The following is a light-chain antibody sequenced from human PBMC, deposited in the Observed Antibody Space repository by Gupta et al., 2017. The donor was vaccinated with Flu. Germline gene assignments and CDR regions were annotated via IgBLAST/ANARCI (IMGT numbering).Light chain of an antibody. Sequence: QSVLTQPPSVSEAPTQRVTLSCSGSRSNIGIDPVSWYQQLPGKTPKLLIYYDDLLPSGVSDRFSGSKSGTSDSLAISGLQSEDEAEYYCATWDDSLNGSVFGGGTKLTVL. V-gene: IGLV1-36*01. J-gene: IGLJ3*02. CDR3: ATWDDSLNGSV. CDR1: RSNIGIDP. CDR2: YDD.